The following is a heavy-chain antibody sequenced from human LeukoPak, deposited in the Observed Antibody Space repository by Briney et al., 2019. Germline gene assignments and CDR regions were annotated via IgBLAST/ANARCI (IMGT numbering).Heavy chain of an antibody. CDR3: ARGRAGIAAAGFDY. Sequence: GGSLRLSCATSGFTFSMSAMHWVRLAPGKGLDRVAVISFDGGNKFYADSVKGRFSISRDNSKNTLYLQMNSLGLDDTAVYFCARGRAGIAAAGFDYWGQGTLVTVSS. CDR1: GFTFSMSA. V-gene: IGHV3-30-3*01. CDR2: ISFDGGNK. D-gene: IGHD6-13*01. J-gene: IGHJ4*02.